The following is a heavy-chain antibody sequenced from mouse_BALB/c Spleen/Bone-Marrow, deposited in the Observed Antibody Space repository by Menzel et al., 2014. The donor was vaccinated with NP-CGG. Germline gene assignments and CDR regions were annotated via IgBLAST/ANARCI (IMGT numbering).Heavy chain of an antibody. J-gene: IGHJ3*01. D-gene: IGHD1-1*02. CDR2: INPSTGYT. CDR1: GYTFTSYW. V-gene: IGHV1-7*01. CDR3: ARGGFAGAWFAY. Sequence: QVQLQQSGAELAKPGASVKMSCKASGYTFTSYWMHWVKQRPGQGLEWIGYINPSTGYTGYNQKFRDKATLTADKSSSTAYMQLSSQTSEDSAVYYCARGGFAGAWFAYWGQGTLVTVSA.